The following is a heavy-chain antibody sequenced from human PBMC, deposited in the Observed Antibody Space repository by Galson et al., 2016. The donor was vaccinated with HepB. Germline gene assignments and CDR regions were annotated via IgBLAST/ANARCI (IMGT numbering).Heavy chain of an antibody. CDR1: GFTFSNYA. J-gene: IGHJ4*02. CDR2: ISYDGTQK. V-gene: IGHV3-30-3*01. D-gene: IGHD3-22*01. CDR3: ARIGGSSSYSGIDY. Sequence: SLRLSRAASGFTFSNYAMNWVRQAPGKGLEWVAVISYDGTQKYYADSVKGRFSISRDNSKNTMYMQMDSLRAEDTAVYYCARIGGSSSYSGIDYWGQGTLVTVSS.